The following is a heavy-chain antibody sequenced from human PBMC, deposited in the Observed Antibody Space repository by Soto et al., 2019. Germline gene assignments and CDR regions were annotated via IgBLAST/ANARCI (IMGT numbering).Heavy chain of an antibody. CDR3: ARVPGIAAAAKDYFDY. V-gene: IGHV1-3*01. CDR2: INAGNGDT. CDR1: GYTFTTCA. J-gene: IGHJ4*02. D-gene: IGHD6-13*01. Sequence: QVQLVQSGAEVKKPGASVKVSCKASGYTFTTCAIKWVRQAPGQRLEWMGWINAGNGDTKYSQNFQGRVTITRDTSAGTVYMELSSLRSEDTAVYYCARVPGIAAAAKDYFDYWGQGTLVTVSS.